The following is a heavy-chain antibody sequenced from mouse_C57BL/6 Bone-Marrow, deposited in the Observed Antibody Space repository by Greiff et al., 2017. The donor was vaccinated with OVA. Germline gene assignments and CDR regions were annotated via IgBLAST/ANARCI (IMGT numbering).Heavy chain of an antibody. J-gene: IGHJ1*03. CDR2: ISYSGST. D-gene: IGHD2-1*01. CDR3: ARACNYDWYFDV. CDR1: GYSITSGYD. Sequence: EVQLVESGPGMVKPSQSLSLTCTVTGYSITSGYDWHWIRHFPGNKLEWMGYISYSGSTNYNPSLKSRISITHDTSKNHFFLKLNSVTTEDTATYYCARACNYDWYFDVWGTGTTVTVSS. V-gene: IGHV3-1*01.